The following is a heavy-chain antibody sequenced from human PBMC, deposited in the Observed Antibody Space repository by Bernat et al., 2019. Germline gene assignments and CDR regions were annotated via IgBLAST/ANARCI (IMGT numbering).Heavy chain of an antibody. D-gene: IGHD6-13*01. CDR2: IDPSDSYT. V-gene: IGHV5-10-1*03. J-gene: IGHJ4*02. Sequence: EVQLVQSGAEVKKPGESLRISCQGSGYSFTSYWISWLRQMPGKGLEWMGRIDPSDSYTNYSPSFQGHVNISADKSISTAYMQWSSLKASDTAMYYCARHLGSSSWYTNYWGQGTLVTVSS. CDR1: GYSFTSYW. CDR3: ARHLGSSSWYTNY.